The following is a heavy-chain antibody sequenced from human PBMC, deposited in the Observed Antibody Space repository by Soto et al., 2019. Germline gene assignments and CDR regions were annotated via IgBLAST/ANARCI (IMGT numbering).Heavy chain of an antibody. D-gene: IGHD1-1*01. V-gene: IGHV3-15*01. CDR1: GFTFSNAW. Sequence: GGSLRLSCAASGFTFSNAWMSWVRQAPGKGLEWVGRIKSKTDGGTTDYAAPVKGRFTISRDDSKNTLYLQMNSLKTEDTAVYYCTTEERTARDEVRILDYWGQGTLVTSPQ. J-gene: IGHJ4*02. CDR3: TTEERTARDEVRILDY. CDR2: IKSKTDGGTT.